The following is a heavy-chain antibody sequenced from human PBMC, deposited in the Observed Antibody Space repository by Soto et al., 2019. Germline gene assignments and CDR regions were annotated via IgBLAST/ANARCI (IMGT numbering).Heavy chain of an antibody. V-gene: IGHV3-23*01. CDR2: ISGSGSRA. Sequence: GGSLRLSCAASGFTFSSYAMSWVRQAPGKGLEWVSAISGSGSRAYYADSVKGRFTISRDNSKNTLFLQMNSLRAEDTAMYYCVREESDKVGNWFDAWGQGTLVTV. CDR1: GFTFSSYA. D-gene: IGHD1-26*01. J-gene: IGHJ5*02. CDR3: VREESDKVGNWFDA.